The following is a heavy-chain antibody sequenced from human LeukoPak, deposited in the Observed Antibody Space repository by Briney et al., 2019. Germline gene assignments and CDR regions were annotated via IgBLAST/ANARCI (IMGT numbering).Heavy chain of an antibody. D-gene: IGHD2-2*01. CDR2: ISGSGTYT. J-gene: IGHJ5*02. CDR3: ARTLQAATALWFDP. Sequence: GGSLRLSCAASGFTFSSYAMSWVRQAPGKGLEWVSSISGSGTYTHYADSLKGRFTISTDSSKNTLYLQMNSLRAEDTAIYYCARTLQAATALWFDPWGQGTLVTVSS. CDR1: GFTFSSYA. V-gene: IGHV3-23*01.